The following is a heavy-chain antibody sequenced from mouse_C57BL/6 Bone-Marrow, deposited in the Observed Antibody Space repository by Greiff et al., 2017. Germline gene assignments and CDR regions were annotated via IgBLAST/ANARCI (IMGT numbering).Heavy chain of an antibody. CDR3: ATHDGYYWFAY. CDR2: IYPRSGNT. V-gene: IGHV1-81*01. Sequence: QVQLQQSGAELARPGASVKLSCKASGYTFTSYGISWVKQRTGQGLEWIGEIYPRSGNTYYNEKFKGKATLTAYKSSSTAYMELRSLTSEDSAVYFCATHDGYYWFAYWGQGTLVTVSA. CDR1: GYTFTSYG. D-gene: IGHD2-3*01. J-gene: IGHJ3*01.